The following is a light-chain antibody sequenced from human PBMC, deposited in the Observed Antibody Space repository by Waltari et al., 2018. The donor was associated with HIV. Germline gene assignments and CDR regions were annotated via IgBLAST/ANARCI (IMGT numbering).Light chain of an antibody. CDR2: GAS. CDR3: QQANSFPYT. CDR1: QGISSW. V-gene: IGKV1D-12*01. J-gene: IGKJ2*01. Sequence: DIQMTQSPSSVSAAVGDTVTFTCRASQGISSWLAWYQRKPGKAPKLLIFGASSLQSGVPSRISGSGSGTNFTLTINSLQPEDFATYYCQQANSFPYTFGQGTKLEIK.